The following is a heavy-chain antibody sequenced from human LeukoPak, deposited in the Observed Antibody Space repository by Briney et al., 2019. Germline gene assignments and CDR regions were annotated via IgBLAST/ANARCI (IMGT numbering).Heavy chain of an antibody. Sequence: ASVKVSCKASGYTFTSYYMHWVRQAPGQGLEWMGIINPSGGRTTYAQKLQGRVTITRDMSTSTVYMELSSLKSEDTAMYYCARAKEMATTTDYYYYMDVWGKGTTVTVSS. J-gene: IGHJ6*03. D-gene: IGHD5-24*01. V-gene: IGHV1-46*01. CDR2: INPSGGRT. CDR3: ARAKEMATTTDYYYYMDV. CDR1: GYTFTSYY.